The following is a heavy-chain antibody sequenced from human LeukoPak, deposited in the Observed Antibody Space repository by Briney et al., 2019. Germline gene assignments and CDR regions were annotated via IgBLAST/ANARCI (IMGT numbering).Heavy chain of an antibody. D-gene: IGHD1-26*01. Sequence: GGSLRLSCTASGFTFSSYGMNWVRQAPGKGLEWVSAISGSGGSTYYADSVKGRFTISRDNSKNTLYLQMNSLRAEDAAVYYCASNSGSYVQLDYWGQGTLVTVSS. V-gene: IGHV3-23*01. CDR2: ISGSGGST. CDR3: ASNSGSYVQLDY. CDR1: GFTFSSYG. J-gene: IGHJ4*02.